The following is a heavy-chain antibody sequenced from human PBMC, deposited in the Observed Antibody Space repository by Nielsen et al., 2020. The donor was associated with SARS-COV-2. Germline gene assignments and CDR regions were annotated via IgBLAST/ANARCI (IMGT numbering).Heavy chain of an antibody. CDR1: DFTFSDYS. D-gene: IGHD4-23*01. J-gene: IGHJ4*02. CDR3: ARDDYGGNSDY. V-gene: IGHV3-20*01. CDR2: INWNGGST. Sequence: GESLKISCAASDFTFSDYSMNWVRQAPGKGLEWASGINWNGGSTGYADSVKGRFTISRDNAKNSLYLQMNSLRAEDTALYHCARDDYGGNSDYWGQGTLVTVSS.